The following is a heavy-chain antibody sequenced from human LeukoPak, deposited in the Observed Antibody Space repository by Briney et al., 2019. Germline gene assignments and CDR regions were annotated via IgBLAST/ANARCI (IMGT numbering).Heavy chain of an antibody. CDR3: AKGTTIFGVVPDY. CDR2: IYYSGST. V-gene: IGHV4-59*01. J-gene: IGHJ4*02. Sequence: SETLSLTCIVSGDSIDNFYWSWIRQPPGKGLEWIGYIYYSGSTNYNPSLKSRVTISVDTSKNQFSLKLSSVTAADTAVYYCAKGTTIFGVVPDYWGQGTLVTVSS. D-gene: IGHD3-3*01. CDR1: GDSIDNFY.